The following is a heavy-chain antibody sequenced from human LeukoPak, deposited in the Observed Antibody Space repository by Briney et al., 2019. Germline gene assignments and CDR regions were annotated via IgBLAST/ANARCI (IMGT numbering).Heavy chain of an antibody. J-gene: IGHJ2*01. V-gene: IGHV5-51*01. D-gene: IGHD3-22*01. CDR3: ARLRDYDRYFDR. CDR1: GYSFTSYW. Sequence: GESLRISCKGSGYSFTSYWIGWVRQMPGKGLERMGIIYPGDSDTTYSPSFQGQVTISADKSISTAYLQWSSLKASDTAMYYCARLRDYDRYFDRWGRGTLVTVSS. CDR2: IYPGDSDT.